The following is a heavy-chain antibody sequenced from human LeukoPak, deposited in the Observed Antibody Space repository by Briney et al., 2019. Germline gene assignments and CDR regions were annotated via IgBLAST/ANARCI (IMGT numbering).Heavy chain of an antibody. Sequence: SETLSLTCAVSGGSVSSYYWNWIRQPPGKGLEWIGYIYDSGSTNYNPSLKSRVTMSLDTSKNQFSLNLSSVTAADTAVYYCARVDPDSSSTLEVFDYWGQGTLVTVSS. CDR3: ARVDPDSSSTLEVFDY. J-gene: IGHJ4*02. V-gene: IGHV4-59*02. D-gene: IGHD6-6*01. CDR2: IYDSGST. CDR1: GGSVSSYY.